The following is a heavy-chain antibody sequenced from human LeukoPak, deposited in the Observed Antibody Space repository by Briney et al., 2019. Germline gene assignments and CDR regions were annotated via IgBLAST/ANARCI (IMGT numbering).Heavy chain of an antibody. D-gene: IGHD1-26*01. CDR1: GGTFSSYA. CDR3: VSHSGSYLAVHAFDI. CDR2: IIPIFGTA. Sequence: SVKVSCKASGGTFSSYAISWVRQAPGQGLEWMGGIIPIFGTANYAQKFQGRVTITADESTSTAYMELSSLRSEDTAVYYCVSHSGSYLAVHAFDIWGQGTMVTVSS. J-gene: IGHJ3*02. V-gene: IGHV1-69*13.